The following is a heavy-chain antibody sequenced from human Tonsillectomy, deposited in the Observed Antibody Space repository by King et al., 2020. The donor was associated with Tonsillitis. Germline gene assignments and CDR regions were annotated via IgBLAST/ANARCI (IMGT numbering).Heavy chain of an antibody. CDR1: GYSFTKYW. CDR2: IYPGDSDT. D-gene: IGHD6-13*01. V-gene: IGHV5-51*01. J-gene: IGHJ4*02. CDR3: ARGGSGYSNSWLAFDY. Sequence: EWQLVQSGAEVKKPGESLKISCKASGYSFTKYWIGWVRQMPGKGLEWMGIIYPGDSDTRYSPSFQGQVTISADKSISTAYLQWSSLEAPDTAIYYCARGGSGYSNSWLAFDYWGQGTLVTVSS.